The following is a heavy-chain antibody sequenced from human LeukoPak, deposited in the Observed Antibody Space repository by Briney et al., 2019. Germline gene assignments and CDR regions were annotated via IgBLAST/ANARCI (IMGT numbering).Heavy chain of an antibody. CDR3: ARSVEEGYCSETSCYAGY. Sequence: PGGSLRLSCVASGFTFTNYWMTWVRQAPGKGLEWVSNIKQNQGKKCYVASVKGRFTVSRDNAKNSMYLQMNSLRAEDTAIYYWARSVEEGYCSETSCYAGYWGRGTLVTVSS. J-gene: IGHJ4*02. V-gene: IGHV3-7*03. D-gene: IGHD2-2*01. CDR1: GFTFTNYW. CDR2: IKQNQGKK.